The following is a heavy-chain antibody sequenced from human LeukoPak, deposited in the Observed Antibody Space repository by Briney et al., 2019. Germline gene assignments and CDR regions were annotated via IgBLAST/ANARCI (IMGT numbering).Heavy chain of an antibody. J-gene: IGHJ4*02. V-gene: IGHV3-53*04. CDR3: ASNQDSTLRIGY. CDR1: GFDVSINY. D-gene: IGHD1-14*01. CDR2: IYAGGST. Sequence: AGGSLRLSCAASGFDVSINYMSCVRPAPGKGLEWVSVIYAGGSTYYADSVQGRFTISRHNSKNTLYLQMNSLRAEDTAVYYCASNQDSTLRIGYWGQGTLVTVSS.